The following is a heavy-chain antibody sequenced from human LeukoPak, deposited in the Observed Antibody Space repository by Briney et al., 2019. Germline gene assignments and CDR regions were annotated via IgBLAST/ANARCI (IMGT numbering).Heavy chain of an antibody. Sequence: ASATVSCTASGYTFTSYYMHWVRQAPGQGLEWMGIINPSGGSTSYAQKFQGRVTMTRDTSTSTVYMELSSLRSEDTAVYYCARGNAWISAWYWGQGTLVTVSS. J-gene: IGHJ4*02. V-gene: IGHV1-46*01. CDR3: ARGNAWISAWY. D-gene: IGHD5-12*01. CDR2: INPSGGST. CDR1: GYTFTSYY.